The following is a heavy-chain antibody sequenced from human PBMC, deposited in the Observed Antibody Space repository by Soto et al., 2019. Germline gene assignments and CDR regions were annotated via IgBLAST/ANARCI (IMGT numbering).Heavy chain of an antibody. CDR3: AREDNSSSSLRGWLYYYYGMDV. Sequence: ASVKVSCKASGYTFTSYGISWVRQAHGQGLEWMGWISAYNGNTNYAQKLQGRVTMTTDTSTSTAYMELRSLRSDDTAVYYCAREDNSSSSLRGWLYYYYGMDVWGQGTTVTV. J-gene: IGHJ6*02. D-gene: IGHD6-13*01. CDR2: ISAYNGNT. V-gene: IGHV1-18*01. CDR1: GYTFTSYG.